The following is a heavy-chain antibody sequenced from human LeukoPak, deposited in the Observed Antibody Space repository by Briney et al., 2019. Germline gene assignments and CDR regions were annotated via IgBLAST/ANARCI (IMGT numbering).Heavy chain of an antibody. Sequence: GGSLRLSCAASGFTFSSYAMHWVRQAPGKGLEWVAVISYDGSNKYYADSVKGRFTISRDNSKNTLYLQMNSLTAEDTAVYYCASATDGDYGPRYYYYGMDVWGQGTTVTVSS. J-gene: IGHJ6*02. V-gene: IGHV3-30-3*01. CDR2: ISYDGSNK. CDR3: ASATDGDYGPRYYYYGMDV. CDR1: GFTFSSYA. D-gene: IGHD4-17*01.